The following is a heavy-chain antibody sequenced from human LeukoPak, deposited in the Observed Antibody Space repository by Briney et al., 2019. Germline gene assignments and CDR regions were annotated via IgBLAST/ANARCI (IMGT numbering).Heavy chain of an antibody. CDR2: IYSGGNT. D-gene: IGHD2-21*01. J-gene: IGHJ4*02. V-gene: IGHV3-53*01. CDR1: GFSFSAYS. Sequence: GGSLRLSCAASGFSFSAYSMHWVRQAPGKGLEWVSVIYSGGNTYYADSVKGRFTISRDNSKNTLYLQMNSLRAEDTAVYYCAAFGGDSFDYWGQGTLVAVSS. CDR3: AAFGGDSFDY.